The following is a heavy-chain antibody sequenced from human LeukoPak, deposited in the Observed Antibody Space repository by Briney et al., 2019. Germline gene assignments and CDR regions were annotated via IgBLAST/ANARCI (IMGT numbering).Heavy chain of an antibody. CDR1: GLTFSTYA. CDR2: ISGSDGNT. V-gene: IGHV3-23*01. CDR3: AKGGRAYQPYLDY. Sequence: GGSLRLSFAASGLTFSTYAMNWVRRAPGKGLEWVSGISGSDGNTYYADSVKGRFTISRDNSENTLYLQMNSLRAEDTAVDYCAKGGRAYQPYLDYWGQGTLVTVSS. J-gene: IGHJ4*02. D-gene: IGHD2-2*01.